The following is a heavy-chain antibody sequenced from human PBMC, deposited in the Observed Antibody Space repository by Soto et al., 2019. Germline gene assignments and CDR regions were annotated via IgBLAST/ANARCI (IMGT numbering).Heavy chain of an antibody. CDR2: VNAGNGNT. J-gene: IGHJ5*02. D-gene: IGHD3-10*01. V-gene: IGHV1-3*01. Sequence: ASVTVSYQRCLYTFPRYAMHWVRQAPGQRLEWMGWVNAGNGNTKYSQKFQGRVTITRDTSASTAYMELSSLRSEDTAVYYCATLTKSVRGGLYCFDPWGQGTLVTVSS. CDR1: LYTFPRYA. CDR3: ATLTKSVRGGLYCFDP.